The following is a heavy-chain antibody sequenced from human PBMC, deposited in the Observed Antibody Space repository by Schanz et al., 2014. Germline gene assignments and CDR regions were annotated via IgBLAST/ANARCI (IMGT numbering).Heavy chain of an antibody. CDR1: GYTFTSNA. CDR2: LGGSDGNT. V-gene: IGHV1-18*01. Sequence: QVQLVQSGAEVKKPGASVKVSCKASGYTFTSNALNWVRTPPGQVLDFLGWLGGSDGNTNFAQKFQGRVTMTTDTSTSTVYMELRSLTSDDSAVYYCARDRDQWDGNYLDYWGQGTLVTVSS. CDR3: ARDRDQWDGNYLDY. J-gene: IGHJ4*02. D-gene: IGHD1-26*01.